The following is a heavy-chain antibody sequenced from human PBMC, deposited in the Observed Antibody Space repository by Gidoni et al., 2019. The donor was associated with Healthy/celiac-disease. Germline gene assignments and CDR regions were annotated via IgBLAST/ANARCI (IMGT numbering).Heavy chain of an antibody. CDR1: GGSFSGYY. J-gene: IGHJ4*02. CDR3: AREYGSGSYYNRPLRY. Sequence: QVQLQQWGAGLFKPSETLSLTCAVYGGSFSGYYWSWIRQPPGKGLEWIGEINHSGSTNYNPSLKSRVTISVDTSKNQFSLKLSSVTAADTAVYYCAREYGSGSYYNRPLRYWGQGTLVTVSS. CDR2: INHSGST. D-gene: IGHD3-10*01. V-gene: IGHV4-34*01.